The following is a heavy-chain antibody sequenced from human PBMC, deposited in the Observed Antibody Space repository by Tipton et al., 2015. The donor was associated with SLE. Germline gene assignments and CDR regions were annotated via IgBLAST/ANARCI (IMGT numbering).Heavy chain of an antibody. CDR1: GGSISNYY. CDR2: VYHTEST. D-gene: IGHD6-19*01. J-gene: IGHJ6*02. Sequence: TLSLTCTVSGGSISNYYWNWIRQTPGKGLEWIGYVYHTESTNYNPSLKSRVTISLDTSKNQFSLKMRSVTAADTAVYYCARLLLGYSSGWYSYYYYYGMDVWGHGTTVTVSS. CDR3: ARLLLGYSSGWYSYYYYYGMDV. V-gene: IGHV4-59*08.